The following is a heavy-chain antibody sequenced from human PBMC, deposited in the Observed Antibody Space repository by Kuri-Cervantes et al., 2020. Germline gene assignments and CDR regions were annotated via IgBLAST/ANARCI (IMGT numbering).Heavy chain of an antibody. CDR1: GYSFTSYW. D-gene: IGHD3-10*01. Sequence: GGSLRLSCKGSGYSFTSYWIGWVRQMPGKGLEWMGIIYPGDSDTRYSPSFQGQVTISADKSISTAYLQWSSLKASDTAMYYCARHMVRGVIITIPSFDIWGQGTMVTVSS. V-gene: IGHV5-51*01. CDR2: IYPGDSDT. J-gene: IGHJ3*02. CDR3: ARHMVRGVIITIPSFDI.